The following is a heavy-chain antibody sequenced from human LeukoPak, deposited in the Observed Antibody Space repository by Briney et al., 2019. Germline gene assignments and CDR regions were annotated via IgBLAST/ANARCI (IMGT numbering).Heavy chain of an antibody. CDR1: GFTFSSYG. Sequence: PGGSLRLSCAASGFTFSSYGMHWVRQAPGKGLEWVAVIWYDGSNKYYADSVKGRFTISRDNSKNTLYLQMNSLRAEDTAVYYCARGSYAIINWFDPWGQGALVTVSS. CDR3: ARGSYAIINWFDP. J-gene: IGHJ5*02. V-gene: IGHV3-33*01. CDR2: IWYDGSNK. D-gene: IGHD3-16*01.